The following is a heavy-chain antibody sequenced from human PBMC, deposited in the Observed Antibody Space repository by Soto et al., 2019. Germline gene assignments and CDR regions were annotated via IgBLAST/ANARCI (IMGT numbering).Heavy chain of an antibody. CDR1: GGSISSSSYY. D-gene: IGHD1-26*01. CDR2: INYSGST. J-gene: IGHJ3*01. CDR3: ARRWGDAFDF. V-gene: IGHV4-39*07. Sequence: PSETLSLTCTVSGGSISSSSYYWGWIRQPPGKGLEWIGTINYSGSTYYNPSLKSRVTISVDTSKNQFSLKLSSVTAADTAVYYCARRWGDAFDFWGQGTMVS.